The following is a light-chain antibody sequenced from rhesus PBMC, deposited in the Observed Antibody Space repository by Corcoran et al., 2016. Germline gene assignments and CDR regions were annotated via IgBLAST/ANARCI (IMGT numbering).Light chain of an antibody. CDR2: AVS. J-gene: IGLJ1*01. V-gene: IGLV2-13*03. CDR1: SSDIGGYNR. Sequence: AAPTQSHSVSGSPGQSVTISCTGTSSDIGGYNRVSWYQLHPGKAPKLMIYAVSKRPSGVSDRFSGSKSGNTASLTISGLQAEDEADYYCSSYASTSTFIFGAGTRLTVL. CDR3: SSYASTSTFI.